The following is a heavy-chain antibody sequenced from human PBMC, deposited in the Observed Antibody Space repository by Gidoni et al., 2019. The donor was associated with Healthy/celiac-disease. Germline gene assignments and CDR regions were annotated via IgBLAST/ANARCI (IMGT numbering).Heavy chain of an antibody. CDR3: ARVSFLGRPNRPLGNWFDP. J-gene: IGHJ5*02. V-gene: IGHV4-59*01. CDR2: IYYSGST. CDR1: GGSISSYY. Sequence: QVQLQESGPGLVQPSETLSLTCTVSGGSISSYYWSWIRQPPGKGLEWIGYIYYSGSTNYNPARKSRVTISVDTSKNQFSRKLSSVTAADTAVYYCARVSFLGRPNRPLGNWFDPWGQGTLVTVSS.